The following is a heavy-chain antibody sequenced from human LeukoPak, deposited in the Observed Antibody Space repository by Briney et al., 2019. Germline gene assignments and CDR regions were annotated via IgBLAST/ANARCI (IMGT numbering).Heavy chain of an antibody. V-gene: IGHV3-15*01. Sequence: GGPFSLSCAASGFPFTNAWISWARRSPGGGREWVGCIKSKGDGETTDYAAPVEGRFTMSREDSKATLYLQIHSLKAEDSAVYYCTTDLGITMIRGVIVYWGQGALVTVSS. CDR3: TTDLGITMIRGVIVY. D-gene: IGHD3-10*01. CDR2: IKSKGDGETT. J-gene: IGHJ4*02. CDR1: GFPFTNAW.